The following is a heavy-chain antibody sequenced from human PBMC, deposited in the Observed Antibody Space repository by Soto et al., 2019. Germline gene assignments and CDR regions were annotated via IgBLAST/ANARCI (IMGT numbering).Heavy chain of an antibody. CDR3: VVSAAVTDFILRENWF. J-gene: IGHJ5*01. CDR1: GFPFSSYS. V-gene: IGHV3-48*02. Sequence: PGGSLRLSCAASGFPFSSYSMNWVRQAPGKGLEGGSYISSSSSTIYYADPVEGRFHISRDNAKNSPDLQMNSPRDGDNALYYTVVSAAVTDFILRENWF. CDR2: ISSSSSTI. D-gene: IGHD6-25*01.